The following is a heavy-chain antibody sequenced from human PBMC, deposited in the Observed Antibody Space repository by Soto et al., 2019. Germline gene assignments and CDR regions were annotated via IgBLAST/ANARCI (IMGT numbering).Heavy chain of an antibody. CDR1: RGSINSSSYY. D-gene: IGHD3-22*01. V-gene: IGHV4-39*01. CDR3: ARHGMDYYDSSGYYYSPYYFDY. Sequence: SETLSLTCTVSRGSINSSSYYWGWIRHPPGKGKERIGSIYYSGSTYYNPSLKSRVTISVDTSKYQFSLKLSSVTAADTAVYFCARHGMDYYDSSGYYYSPYYFDYWGQGTLVTVS. J-gene: IGHJ4*02. CDR2: IYYSGST.